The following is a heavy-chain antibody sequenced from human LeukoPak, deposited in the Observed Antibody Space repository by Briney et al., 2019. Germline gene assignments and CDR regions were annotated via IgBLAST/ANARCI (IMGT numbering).Heavy chain of an antibody. CDR2: ITTSSSYI. CDR3: ARGGYGGNSGYYYYMDV. J-gene: IGHJ6*03. D-gene: IGHD4-23*01. CDR1: GFTFSRYW. V-gene: IGHV3-21*01. Sequence: TPGGSLRLSCEASGFTFSRYWMSWVRQAPGQGLEWVSSITTSSSYIYYADSVKGRFTMSRDNAKNSLYLQMNSLRDEDTAVYYCARGGYGGNSGYYYYMDVWGKGTTVTVSS.